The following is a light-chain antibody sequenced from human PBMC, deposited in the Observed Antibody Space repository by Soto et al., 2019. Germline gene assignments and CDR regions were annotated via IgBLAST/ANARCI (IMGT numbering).Light chain of an antibody. CDR3: LLYYGGAHV. CDR1: TGAVTSDHS. CDR2: GTS. Sequence: QAVVTQEPSLTVTPGGTVTLTCASSTGAVTSDHSPNWIQQKPGQAPRTLIFGTSNRHSWTPARFSGSLPGGKPALTLSGAQPEDEAEYYCLLYYGGAHVFGTGTKVTV. J-gene: IGLJ1*01. V-gene: IGLV7-43*01.